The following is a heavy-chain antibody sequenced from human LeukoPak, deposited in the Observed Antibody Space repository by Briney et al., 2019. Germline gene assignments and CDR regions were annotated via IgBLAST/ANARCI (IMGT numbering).Heavy chain of an antibody. CDR3: ARAGGYRRDYFDY. CDR1: GFTFSSYE. D-gene: IGHD3-16*02. V-gene: IGHV3-48*03. J-gene: IGHJ4*02. Sequence: PGGSLRLSCAASGFTFSSYEMNWVRQAPGKGLEWVSYISSGGSTIYYADSVKGRYTISRDNAKNSLYLHMNSLRAEDTAVYYCARAGGYRRDYFDYWGQGTLVTVSS. CDR2: ISSGGSTI.